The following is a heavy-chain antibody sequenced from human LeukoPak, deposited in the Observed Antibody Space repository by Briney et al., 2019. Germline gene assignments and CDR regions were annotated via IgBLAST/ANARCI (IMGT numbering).Heavy chain of an antibody. CDR1: GYTFTGYY. Sequence: GASVKVSCKASGYTFTGYYMHWVRQAPGQGLEWMGRINPNSGGTNYAQKFQGWVTMTRDTSISTAYMELSRLRSDDTAVYYCARGVLPAAMRGVGDAFDIWGQGTMVTVSS. D-gene: IGHD2-2*01. J-gene: IGHJ3*02. CDR2: INPNSGGT. CDR3: ARGVLPAAMRGVGDAFDI. V-gene: IGHV1-2*04.